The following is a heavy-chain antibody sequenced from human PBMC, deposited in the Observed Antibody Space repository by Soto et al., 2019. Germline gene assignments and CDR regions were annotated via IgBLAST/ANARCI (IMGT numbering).Heavy chain of an antibody. CDR2: INPSGGST. CDR3: AREDGVVVAATQDAFDI. CDR1: GYTFTSYY. D-gene: IGHD2-15*01. V-gene: IGHV1-46*01. J-gene: IGHJ3*02. Sequence: ASVKVSCKASGYTFTSYYMHWVRRAPGQGLEWMGIINPSGGSTSYAQKFQGRVTMTRDTSTSTVYMELSSLRSEDTAVYYCAREDGVVVAATQDAFDIWGQGTMVTVSS.